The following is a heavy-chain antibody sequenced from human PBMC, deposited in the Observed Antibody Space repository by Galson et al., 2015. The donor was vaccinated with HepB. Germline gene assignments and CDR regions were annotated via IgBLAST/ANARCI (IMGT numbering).Heavy chain of an antibody. CDR1: GYTLTELS. Sequence: SVKVSCKVSGYTLTELSMHWVRQAPGKGLEWMGGFDPEDGETIYAQKFQGRVTMTEDTSTDTAYMELSSLRSEDTAVYYCATLAYCGGDCYPFDYWGQGTLVTVSS. J-gene: IGHJ4*02. V-gene: IGHV1-24*01. CDR3: ATLAYCGGDCYPFDY. D-gene: IGHD2-21*02. CDR2: FDPEDGET.